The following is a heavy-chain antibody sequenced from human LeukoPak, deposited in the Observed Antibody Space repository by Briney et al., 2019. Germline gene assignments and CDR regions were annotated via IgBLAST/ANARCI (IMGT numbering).Heavy chain of an antibody. J-gene: IGHJ4*02. V-gene: IGHV3-15*01. CDR2: IKNKVDGGTI. D-gene: IGHD3-22*01. CDR3: AKDYYSDSSGSLDY. CDR1: GFTFSNAW. Sequence: GGSLRLSCAASGFTFSNAWMSWVRQAPGKGLEWVGRIKNKVDGGTIDYAAPVKGRFTISRDDSKNTVYLQMYSLRAEDTAVYYCAKDYYSDSSGSLDYWGQGTLVTVSS.